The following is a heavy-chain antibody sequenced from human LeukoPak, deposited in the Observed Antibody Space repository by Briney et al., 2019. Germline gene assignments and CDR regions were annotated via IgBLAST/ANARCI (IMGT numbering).Heavy chain of an antibody. CDR3: AGANYYDSSGPHAFDI. V-gene: IGHV1-46*01. Sequence: ASVKVSCKASGYTFTSYYMHWVRQAPGQGLEWMGIINPSGGSTSYAQKFQGRVTMTRDMSTSTVYMELSSLRSEDTAVYYCAGANYYDSSGPHAFDIWGQGTMVTVSS. J-gene: IGHJ3*02. D-gene: IGHD3-22*01. CDR1: GYTFTSYY. CDR2: INPSGGST.